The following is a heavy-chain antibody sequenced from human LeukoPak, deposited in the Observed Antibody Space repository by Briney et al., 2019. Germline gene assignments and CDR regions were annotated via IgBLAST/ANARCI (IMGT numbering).Heavy chain of an antibody. J-gene: IGHJ4*02. D-gene: IGHD6-19*01. V-gene: IGHV3-30-3*01. CDR3: ARQSGQWLVYFDY. CDR2: ISYDGSNK. CDR1: GFTFSSYA. Sequence: GGSLRLSCAASGFTFSSYAMHWVRQAPGKGLEWVAVISYDGSNKYYADSVKGRFTISRDNSKNTLYLQMNSLRDEDTAVYYCARQSGQWLVYFDYWGQGTLVTVSS.